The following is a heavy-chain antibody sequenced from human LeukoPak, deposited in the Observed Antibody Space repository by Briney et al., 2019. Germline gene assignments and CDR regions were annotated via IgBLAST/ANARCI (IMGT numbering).Heavy chain of an antibody. D-gene: IGHD3-22*01. Sequence: QPGGSLRLSCAASGFTFSSYGMHWVRQAPGKGLEWVAFIRYDGSNKYYADSVKGRFTISRDNSKNTLYLQMNSLRAEDTAVYYCAKVFHPYSYDSSGPGNYWGQGTLVTVSS. CDR3: AKVFHPYSYDSSGPGNY. V-gene: IGHV3-30*02. J-gene: IGHJ4*02. CDR2: IRYDGSNK. CDR1: GFTFSSYG.